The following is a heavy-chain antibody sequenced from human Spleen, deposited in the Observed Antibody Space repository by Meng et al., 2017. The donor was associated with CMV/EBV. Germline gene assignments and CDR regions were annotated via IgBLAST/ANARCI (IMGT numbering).Heavy chain of an antibody. J-gene: IGHJ4*02. D-gene: IGHD5-12*01. CDR3: VSLLGGYRSKLDY. Sequence: SETLSLTCTASGGSISSNSYYWGWIRQPPGKGLEWIGNIYYSGSAHYNPSLKGRVTVSVDTSKNQFSLKLTSVTAADTAVYYCVSLLGGYRSKLDYWGRGTLVTVSS. V-gene: IGHV4-39*07. CDR2: IYYSGSA. CDR1: GGSISSNSYY.